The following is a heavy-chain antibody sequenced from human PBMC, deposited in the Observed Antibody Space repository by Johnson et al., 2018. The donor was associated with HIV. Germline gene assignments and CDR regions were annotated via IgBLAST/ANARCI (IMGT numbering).Heavy chain of an antibody. J-gene: IGHJ3*02. Sequence: QVQLVESGGGVVQPGRSLRLSCAASGFTFSNYDMHWVRQAPGKGLEWVAVISYNASNQYYTDSVKGRFTISRYNSNNTMYLQMKSLRAEDTAMYFCARDYTPYYDFWSGNGGVFDIWGQGTMVSVSS. CDR3: ARDYTPYYDFWSGNGGVFDI. CDR1: GFTFSNYD. D-gene: IGHD3-3*01. CDR2: ISYNASNQ. V-gene: IGHV3-30*04.